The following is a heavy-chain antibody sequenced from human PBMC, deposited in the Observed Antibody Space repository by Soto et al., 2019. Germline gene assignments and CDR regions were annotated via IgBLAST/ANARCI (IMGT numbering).Heavy chain of an antibody. CDR1: GVSINRGDYY. D-gene: IGHD3-3*01. J-gene: IGHJ4*02. V-gene: IGHV4-30-4*01. Sequence: QVRLQESGPKLVRPSQTLSLTCSVSGVSINRGDYYWSWIRQSPGRGLEWIGSIYYNGDTNYNPSLGSRVTMSVDTSKNQFFLDLQSVVYADTAVYFCAREGGDFVQVPYYWGQGTLITVSS. CDR3: AREGGDFVQVPYY. CDR2: IYYNGDT.